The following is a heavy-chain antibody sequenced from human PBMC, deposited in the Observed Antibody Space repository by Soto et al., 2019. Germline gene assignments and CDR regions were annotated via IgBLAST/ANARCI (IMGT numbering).Heavy chain of an antibody. J-gene: IGHJ4*02. CDR1: GFTFGSYN. CDR2: ISSSGSTI. D-gene: IGHD3-22*01. CDR3: ARVAYYYDSSGYFY. V-gene: IGHV3-48*01. Sequence: QLGGSLRLSCAASGFTFGSYNMNWVGQAPGKGLEWVSYISSSGSTIYYADSVKGRFTISRDNAKNSLYLQMNSLRAEDTAVYYCARVAYYYDSSGYFYWGQGT.